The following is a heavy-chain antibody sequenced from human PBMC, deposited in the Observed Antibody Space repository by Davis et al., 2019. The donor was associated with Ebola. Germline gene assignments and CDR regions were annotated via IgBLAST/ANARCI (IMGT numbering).Heavy chain of an antibody. D-gene: IGHD1-26*01. CDR1: GFTVSSNY. CDR3: AREDLVGATHDAFDI. J-gene: IGHJ3*02. Sequence: PGGSLRLSCAASGFTVSSNYMSWVRQAPGKGLEWVSVIYSGGSTYYADSVKGRFTISRHNSKNTLYLQMNSLRAEDTAVYYCAREDLVGATHDAFDIWGQGTMVTVSS. CDR2: IYSGGST. V-gene: IGHV3-53*04.